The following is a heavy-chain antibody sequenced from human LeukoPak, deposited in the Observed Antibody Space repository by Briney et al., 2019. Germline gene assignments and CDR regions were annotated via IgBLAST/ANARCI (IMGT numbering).Heavy chain of an antibody. Sequence: PGGSLRLSCAASGFTFSSYWMHWVRQAPGKGLEWVSSISSSSSYIYYADSVKGRFTISRDNAKNSLYLQMNSLRAEDTAVYYCARARDSKYYFDYWGQGTLVTVSS. CDR3: ARARDSKYYFDY. J-gene: IGHJ4*02. V-gene: IGHV3-21*01. CDR1: GFTFSSYW. CDR2: ISSSSSYI.